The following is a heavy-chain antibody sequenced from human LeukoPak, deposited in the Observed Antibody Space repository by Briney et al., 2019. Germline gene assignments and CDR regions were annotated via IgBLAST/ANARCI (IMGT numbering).Heavy chain of an antibody. CDR3: SRRFDS. V-gene: IGHV3-48*01. J-gene: IGHJ4*02. CDR2: IDGAGDTI. Sequence: GESLRLSCATFGFTFSDYSMNWVRQAPGKGLEWVSYIDGAGDTIYYADSVKGRFTISRDNAKSSLDLQMNSLRGEDTAVYYCSRRFDSWGQGTLVTVSS. CDR1: GFTFSDYS.